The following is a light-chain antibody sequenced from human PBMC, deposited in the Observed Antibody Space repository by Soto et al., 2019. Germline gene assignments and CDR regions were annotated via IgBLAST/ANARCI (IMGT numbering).Light chain of an antibody. J-gene: IGKJ2*01. Sequence: ERVFTQSPATLSLSPGERATLSCRASQSVSTYLAWYQQKPAQATRLLIYDASNRATGIPARFSGSGSGTDFTLTISSREPEDFAVYYCQQRSNWPPYTFGQGNKLEIK. V-gene: IGKV3-11*01. CDR3: QQRSNWPPYT. CDR2: DAS. CDR1: QSVSTY.